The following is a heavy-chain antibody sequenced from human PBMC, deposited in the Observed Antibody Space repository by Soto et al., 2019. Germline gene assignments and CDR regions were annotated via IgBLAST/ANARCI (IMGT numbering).Heavy chain of an antibody. CDR2: INHSGST. CDR1: GGSFSGYY. D-gene: IGHD6-6*01. CDR3: ARGFYSSSSNYYSYYMDV. J-gene: IGHJ6*03. V-gene: IGHV4-34*01. Sequence: QVQLQQWGAGLLKPSETLSLTCAVYGGSFSGYYWSWIRQPPGKGLEWIGEINHSGSTNYNPSLKSRVTISVDTSKNQFSLKLSSVTSEDTAVYYCARGFYSSSSNYYSYYMDVWGKGTTVTVSS.